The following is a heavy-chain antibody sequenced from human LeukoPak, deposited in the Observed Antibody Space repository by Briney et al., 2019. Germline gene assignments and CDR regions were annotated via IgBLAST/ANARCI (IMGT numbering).Heavy chain of an antibody. Sequence: GASVKVSCKASGYTFTSYGISWVRQAPGQGLEWMGWISAYNGNTNYAQKLQGRVTMTTDTSTSTAYMELRSLRFDDTAVYYCARGTDYGDYIDYFDYWGQGTLVTVSS. CDR1: GYTFTSYG. V-gene: IGHV1-18*01. CDR3: ARGTDYGDYIDYFDY. CDR2: ISAYNGNT. J-gene: IGHJ4*02. D-gene: IGHD4-17*01.